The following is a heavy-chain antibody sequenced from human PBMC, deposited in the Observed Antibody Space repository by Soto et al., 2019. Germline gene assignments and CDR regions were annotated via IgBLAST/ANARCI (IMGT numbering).Heavy chain of an antibody. V-gene: IGHV4-61*08. CDR2: IYYSGNT. D-gene: IGHD6-13*01. CDR3: ARRYSSSFDF. Sequence: SETLSLTCTVSGDSISSGDYYWSWIRQPPGKGLEWIGCIYYSGNTNYNPSLKSRVTISVDTSKNQFSLKLSSVTAADTAVYYCARRYSSSFDFWGQGTLVTVSS. CDR1: GDSISSGDYY. J-gene: IGHJ4*02.